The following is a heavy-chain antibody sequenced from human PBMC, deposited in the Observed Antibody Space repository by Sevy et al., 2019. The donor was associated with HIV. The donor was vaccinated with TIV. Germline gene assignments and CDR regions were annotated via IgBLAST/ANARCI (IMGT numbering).Heavy chain of an antibody. CDR2: ISFDGRNK. J-gene: IGHJ4*02. D-gene: IGHD2-8*01. V-gene: IGHV3-30*04. CDR1: GFTFADHA. CDR3: ARDHCTDGACFRSGYFDY. Sequence: GGSLRLSCAASGFTFADHAFHWVRQAPGKGLEWVAIISFDGRNKRVAESVKGRFTISRDDSKSTVYLHMTSLRPEDAAVYYCARDHCTDGACFRSGYFDYWGQGTLVTVSS.